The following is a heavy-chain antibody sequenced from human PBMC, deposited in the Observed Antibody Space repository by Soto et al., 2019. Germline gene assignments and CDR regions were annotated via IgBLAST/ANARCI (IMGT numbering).Heavy chain of an antibody. CDR1: GGSISSYY. V-gene: IGHV4-59*01. CDR3: ASHRYSYGPGYGMDV. CDR2: IYYSGST. Sequence: SETLSLTCTVSGGSISSYYWSWIRQPPGRGLEWIGYIYYSGSTNYNPSLKSRVTISVDTSKNQFSLKLSSVTAADTAVYYCASHRYSYGPGYGMDVWGQGTTVTVSS. D-gene: IGHD5-18*01. J-gene: IGHJ6*02.